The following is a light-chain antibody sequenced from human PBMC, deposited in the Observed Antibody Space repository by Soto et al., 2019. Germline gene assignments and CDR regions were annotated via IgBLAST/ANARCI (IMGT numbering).Light chain of an antibody. J-gene: IGKJ5*01. CDR2: RAS. V-gene: IGKV1-39*01. CDR3: QQSYSHLIT. CDR1: QTISRS. Sequence: IQMTQSPFSLSGVVGXSVNITCRASQTISRSLNWYQQKPGKAPKLLIFRASTLQSGVPSRFSGGGSGTDFTLTINRLQPEDFATYYCQQSYSHLITFGQGTRLEN.